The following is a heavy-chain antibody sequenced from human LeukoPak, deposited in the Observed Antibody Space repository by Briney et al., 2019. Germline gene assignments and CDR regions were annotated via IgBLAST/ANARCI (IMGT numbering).Heavy chain of an antibody. Sequence: ASVKVSCKASGYTFTSYYMHWVRQAPGQGLEWMGWINPNSGGTNYAQKFQGRVTMTRDTSISTAYMELSRLRSDDTAVYYCARDIVVVVAATVSGMDVWGQGTTVTVSS. D-gene: IGHD2-15*01. J-gene: IGHJ6*02. CDR3: ARDIVVVVAATVSGMDV. CDR2: INPNSGGT. CDR1: GYTFTSYY. V-gene: IGHV1-2*02.